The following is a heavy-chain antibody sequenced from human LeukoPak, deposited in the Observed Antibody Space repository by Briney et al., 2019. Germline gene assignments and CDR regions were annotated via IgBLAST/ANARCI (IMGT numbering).Heavy chain of an antibody. J-gene: IGHJ4*02. CDR3: ARGGSSRPDY. CDR1: GFTFSNYG. V-gene: IGHV3-48*01. Sequence: PGGSLRRSCAASGFTFSNYGMNWVRQAPGKGLEWVSYISSGSRTINYADSVKGRFTVSRDKAKNSLYLQMNSLRAEDTAVYYCARGGSSRPDYWGQGTLVTVSS. CDR2: ISSGSRTI.